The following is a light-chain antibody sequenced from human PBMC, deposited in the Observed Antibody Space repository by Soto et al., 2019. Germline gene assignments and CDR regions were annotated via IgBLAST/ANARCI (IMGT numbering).Light chain of an antibody. J-gene: IGLJ2*01. CDR1: SSDVGGYNY. CDR3: SSYTSSSTLL. V-gene: IGLV2-14*01. Sequence: QSALTQPASVSGSPGQSITISCTGTSSDVGGYNYVSWYQQHPGKAPKLMIYDVSNRPSGVSNRVSGSKSGNTASLTISWLQAEDEDDYYCSSYTSSSTLLFGGGTKLTVL. CDR2: DVS.